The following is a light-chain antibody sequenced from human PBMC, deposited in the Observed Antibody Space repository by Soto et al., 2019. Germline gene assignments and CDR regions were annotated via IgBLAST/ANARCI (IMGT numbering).Light chain of an antibody. V-gene: IGLV3-21*04. CDR3: QVGDSVSDLVV. CDR2: YDS. J-gene: IGLJ2*01. Sequence: SYELTRPPSVSVAPGQTARITCGGNNIGSKRVHWYHQKPGQAPVLVIHYDSDRPSGIPERFSGSNSGNTATLTISRVEAGDEADYYCQVGDSVSDLVVFGAGTKLTVL. CDR1: NIGSKR.